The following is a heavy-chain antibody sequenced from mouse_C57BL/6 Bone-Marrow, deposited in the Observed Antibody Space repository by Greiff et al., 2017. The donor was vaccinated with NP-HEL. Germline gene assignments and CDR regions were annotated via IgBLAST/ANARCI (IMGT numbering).Heavy chain of an antibody. CDR1: GHTFTSYW. D-gene: IGHD2-3*01. Sequence: QVQLQQPGAELVKPGASVKLSCKASGHTFTSYWMHWVKQRPGQGLEWIGMIHPNSGSTNYNEKFKSKATLTVDKSSSTAYMQISRLTSEDSAVYYCALMMGYFDVWGTGTTVTVSS. CDR2: IHPNSGST. CDR3: ALMMGYFDV. V-gene: IGHV1-64*01. J-gene: IGHJ1*03.